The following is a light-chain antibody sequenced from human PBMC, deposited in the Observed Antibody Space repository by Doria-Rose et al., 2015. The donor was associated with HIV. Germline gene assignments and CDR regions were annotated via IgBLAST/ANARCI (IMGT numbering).Light chain of an antibody. Sequence: TQSPGTLSLSPGERATLSCRASQSFSSTYLAWYQQKPGQAPSLIIYDVSTRATGIPDRFSASGSGTDFTLTINRLEPEDFALYYCHQYGTSWTFGQGTKVEI. CDR3: HQYGTSWT. J-gene: IGKJ1*01. CDR2: DVS. V-gene: IGKV3-20*01. CDR1: QSFSSTY.